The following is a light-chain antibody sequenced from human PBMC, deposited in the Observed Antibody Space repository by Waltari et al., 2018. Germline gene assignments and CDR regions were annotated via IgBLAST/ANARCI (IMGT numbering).Light chain of an antibody. V-gene: IGLV1-36*01. CDR2: ADD. J-gene: IGLJ2*01. CDR3: AACDDSLKGVL. CDR1: RSNIGNNA. Sequence: QSVLTQTPSVSEAPRQRVTISCSGSRSNIGNNAVNWYQQVPGKAPQLLVFADDLLPSGVPDRFSGHKVGTSASLAIGGLRSEDEGVYFGAACDDSLKGVLFGGGTKLTVL.